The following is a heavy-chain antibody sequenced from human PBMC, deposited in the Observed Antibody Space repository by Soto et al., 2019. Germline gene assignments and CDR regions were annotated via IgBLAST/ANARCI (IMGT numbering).Heavy chain of an antibody. J-gene: IGHJ3*01. Sequence: EVQLVESGGGLVQTGGSLRLSCAASGFTFSNYGMTWARQAPGKGLEWVSVISGSGGSTYYADSVKGRLTISRDNSKNTLYLQMNSLRAEDSALYYCAKGVTTVTPRVAFDFWGQGTMVTVSS. CDR1: GFTFSNYG. V-gene: IGHV3-23*04. CDR2: ISGSGGST. D-gene: IGHD4-17*01. CDR3: AKGVTTVTPRVAFDF.